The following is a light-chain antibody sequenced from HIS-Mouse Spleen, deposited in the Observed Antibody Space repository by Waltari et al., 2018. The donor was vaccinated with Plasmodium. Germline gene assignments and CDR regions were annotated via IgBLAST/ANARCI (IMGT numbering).Light chain of an antibody. CDR1: SPNSGRTT. CDR2: SNN. V-gene: IGLV1-44*01. Sequence: QSMLPQPPSASGTPGPRVRSPCSGSSPNSGRTTFIWYQQLPGTAPKLLIYSNNQRPSGVPDRFSGSKSGTSASLAISGLQSEDEADYYCAAWDDSLNGPVFGGGTKLTVL. J-gene: IGLJ3*02. CDR3: AAWDDSLNGPV.